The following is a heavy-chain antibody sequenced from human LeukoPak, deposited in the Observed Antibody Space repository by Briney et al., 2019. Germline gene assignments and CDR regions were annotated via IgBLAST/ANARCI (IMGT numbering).Heavy chain of an antibody. CDR2: FHFSGAI. Sequence: PETLSLTCTVSSVSITSYSHNYDWIRQPPGKGLEWIGGFHFSGAINSNPSLKTRVTIFVDTSAKQLTLKLNSVTAADTAVYYCARRYEGSGYAYDYWGQGILVTVSS. D-gene: IGHD3-22*01. CDR3: ARRYEGSGYAYDY. CDR1: SVSITSYSHN. J-gene: IGHJ4*02. V-gene: IGHV4-39*01.